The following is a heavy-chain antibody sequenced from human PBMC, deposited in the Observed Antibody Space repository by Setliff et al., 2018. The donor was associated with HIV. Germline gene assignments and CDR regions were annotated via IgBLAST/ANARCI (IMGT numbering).Heavy chain of an antibody. CDR1: GGSFNNYH. J-gene: IGHJ5*02. CDR3: ARDRHYYGSGSYGP. Sequence: SETLSLTCTVSGGSFNNYHWSWIRQPAGKGLEWIGRIYDSGATNYKPSLKSRVTMSIDKSNNQFPLYLTSVTAADTAIYYCARDRHYYGSGSYGPWGQGILVTVS. CDR2: IYDSGAT. D-gene: IGHD3-10*01. V-gene: IGHV4-4*07.